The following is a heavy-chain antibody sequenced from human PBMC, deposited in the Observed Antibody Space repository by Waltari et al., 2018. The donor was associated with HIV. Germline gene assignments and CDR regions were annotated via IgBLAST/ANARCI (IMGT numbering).Heavy chain of an antibody. CDR1: GFTFCCFA. V-gene: IGHV3-23*01. CDR3: AKASITMRY. J-gene: IGHJ4*02. D-gene: IGHD3-10*01. Sequence: EVQLLESGGGLVQSGGSLRPSCAASGFTFCCFAMSWVRQAPGKGLGWVSAISGSGGSTYYADSVKGRFTISRDNSKNTLYLQMNSLRAEDTAVYYCAKASITMRYWGQGTLVTVSS. CDR2: ISGSGGST.